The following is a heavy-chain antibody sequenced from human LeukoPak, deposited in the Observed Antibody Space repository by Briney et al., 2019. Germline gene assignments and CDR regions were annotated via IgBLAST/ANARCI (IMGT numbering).Heavy chain of an antibody. Sequence: PSETLSLTCTVSGGSISSYYWSWIRQPPGKGLEWIGYTYYSGSTNYNPSLKSRVTISVDTSKNQFSLKLSSVTAADTAVYYCARDSGSLVDYWGRGTLVTVSS. CDR2: TYYSGST. CDR1: GGSISSYY. CDR3: ARDSGSLVDY. J-gene: IGHJ4*02. V-gene: IGHV4-59*01. D-gene: IGHD1-26*01.